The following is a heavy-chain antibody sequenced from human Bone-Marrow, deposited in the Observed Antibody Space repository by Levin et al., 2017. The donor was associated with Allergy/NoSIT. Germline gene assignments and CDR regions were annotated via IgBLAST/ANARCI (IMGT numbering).Heavy chain of an antibody. D-gene: IGHD3-22*01. J-gene: IGHJ4*02. Sequence: ETLSLTCVASGFIFSNYAMNWVRQAPGKGLEWVSQISGSGGNTHYADSVKGRFTFSRDNSKNTLYLQMNSLRAEDTAVYYCAGYDTSAYHSPFDYWGQGTLVTVSS. CDR3: AGYDTSAYHSPFDY. V-gene: IGHV3-23*01. CDR1: GFIFSNYA. CDR2: ISGSGGNT.